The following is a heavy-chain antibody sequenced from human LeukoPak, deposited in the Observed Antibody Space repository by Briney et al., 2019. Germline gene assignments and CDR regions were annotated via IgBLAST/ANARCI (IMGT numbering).Heavy chain of an antibody. CDR3: AITNAFDI. Sequence: GGPLRLSCAASGFTFSSYGMHWVRQAPGKGLEWVAVISYDGSNKYYADSVKGRFTISRDNSKNTLYLQMNSLRAEDTAVYYCAITNAFDIWGQGTMVTVSS. V-gene: IGHV3-30*03. CDR2: ISYDGSNK. CDR1: GFTFSSYG. J-gene: IGHJ3*02.